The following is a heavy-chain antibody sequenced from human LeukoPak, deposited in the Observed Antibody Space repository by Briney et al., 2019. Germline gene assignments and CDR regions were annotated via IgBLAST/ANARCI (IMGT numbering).Heavy chain of an antibody. V-gene: IGHV3-7*01. D-gene: IGHD2-8*01. CDR1: GFTFSSYW. J-gene: IGHJ4*02. CDR3: ARDVGPNDYVDY. CDR2: IKQDGSQK. Sequence: GGSLRLSCAASGFTFSSYWMSWVRQAPGKGLECVANIKQDGSQKYYVDFVKGRFTISRDNAKNSLYLQMNSLRSEDTAVYYCARDVGPNDYVDYWGQGTLVTVSS.